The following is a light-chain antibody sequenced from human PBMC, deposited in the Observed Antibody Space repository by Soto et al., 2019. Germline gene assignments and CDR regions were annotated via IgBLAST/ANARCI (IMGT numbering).Light chain of an antibody. Sequence: EIVLTQSPGTLSLSPGERATLSCRASQSVSSDYLAWYQQKPGQAPRLLIYASSTRATGFPDRFSGSGSGTHFTLTISRLEPEDFAVYYCQQYGNSPWTTFGQGTKVDIK. J-gene: IGKJ1*01. CDR1: QSVSSDY. V-gene: IGKV3-20*01. CDR3: QQYGNSPWTT. CDR2: ASS.